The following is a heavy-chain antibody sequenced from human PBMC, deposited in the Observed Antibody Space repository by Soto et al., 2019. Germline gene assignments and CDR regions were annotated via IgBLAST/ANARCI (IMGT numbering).Heavy chain of an antibody. Sequence: LRLSCLASGFAFGNYPMAWVRQTPGKGLEWISTISGCGGMTDYEESVRGSFTLSIDHSKSTVYLQMTSLRADDTAIYYCARDPPMSRASRGFDIWGQGTTVTVSS. CDR3: ARDPPMSRASRGFDI. D-gene: IGHD3-10*01. V-gene: IGHV3-23*01. CDR1: GFAFGNYP. CDR2: ISGCGGMT. J-gene: IGHJ3*02.